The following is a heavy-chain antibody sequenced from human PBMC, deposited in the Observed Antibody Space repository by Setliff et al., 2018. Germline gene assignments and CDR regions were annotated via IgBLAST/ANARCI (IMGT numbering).Heavy chain of an antibody. Sequence: ASVKVSCKTSGYTFTNYDINWVRQATGQGLEWMGWMNPNSGNTGYAQNFQGRVSMTRNTSISTAYMELNSLTSEDTAVYYCARSKVEAYYYYYYMDVWGKGTTVTVSS. V-gene: IGHV1-8*02. CDR1: GYTFTNYD. J-gene: IGHJ6*03. CDR2: MNPNSGNT. D-gene: IGHD1-26*01. CDR3: ARSKVEAYYYYYYMDV.